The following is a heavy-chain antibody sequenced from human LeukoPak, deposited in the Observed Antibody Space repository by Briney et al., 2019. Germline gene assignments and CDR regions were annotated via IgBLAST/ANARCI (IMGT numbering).Heavy chain of an antibody. D-gene: IGHD2-21*02. CDR2: INPNSGGT. CDR1: GYTFTGYY. J-gene: IGHJ5*02. V-gene: IGHV1-2*02. CDR3: ARGWHIVVVTAIPDWFDP. Sequence: ASVKVSCKASGYTFTGYYMHWVRQAPGQGLEWMGWINPNSGGTNYAQKFQGRVTMTRDTSISTAYMELSRLRSDDTAVYHCARGWHIVVVTAIPDWFDPWGQGTLVTVSS.